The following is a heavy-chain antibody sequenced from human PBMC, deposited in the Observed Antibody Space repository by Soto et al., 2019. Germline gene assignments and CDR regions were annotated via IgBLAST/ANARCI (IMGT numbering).Heavy chain of an antibody. J-gene: IGHJ6*03. CDR3: ARTFTEWLGGYYYYYMDV. V-gene: IGHV4-39*01. CDR2: IYYSGST. Sequence: SETLSLTCTVSGGSISSSSYYWGWIRQPPGKGLEWIGSIYYSGSTYYNPSLKSRVTISVDTSKNQFSLKLSSVTAADTAVYYCARTFTEWLGGYYYYYMDVWGKGTTVTVSS. CDR1: GGSISSSSYY. D-gene: IGHD3-10*01.